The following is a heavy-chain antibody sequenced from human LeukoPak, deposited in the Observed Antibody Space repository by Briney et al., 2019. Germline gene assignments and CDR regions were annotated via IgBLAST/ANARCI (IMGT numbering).Heavy chain of an antibody. D-gene: IGHD3-22*01. CDR1: RFTFSSYW. V-gene: IGHV3-7*01. CDR3: ARTIYYYESTSYFSDAFDV. Sequence: PGGSLRLSCAASRFTFSSYWMSWVRQAPGKGLEWVANIKQDGSEKYYVDSVKGRFTISRDNAKNSLYLQMNSLRAEDTAVYYCARTIYYYESTSYFSDAFDVWGQGTMVTVSS. J-gene: IGHJ3*01. CDR2: IKQDGSEK.